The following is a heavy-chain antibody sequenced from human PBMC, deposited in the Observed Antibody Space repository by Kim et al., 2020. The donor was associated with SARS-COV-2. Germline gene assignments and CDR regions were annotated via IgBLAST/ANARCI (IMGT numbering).Heavy chain of an antibody. J-gene: IGHJ4*02. D-gene: IGHD3-9*01. V-gene: IGHV4-61*01. Sequence: SETLSLTCSVSDGSVSSGTYYWSWIRQPPGKGLEWIGYSYYTGSTSYNPSLKSRVTISLDTSKNQFSLNLSSVTAADTALYYCARADWPRKNFDLWGQGSLVTVSS. CDR2: SYYTGST. CDR1: DGSVSSGTYY. CDR3: ARADWPRKNFDL.